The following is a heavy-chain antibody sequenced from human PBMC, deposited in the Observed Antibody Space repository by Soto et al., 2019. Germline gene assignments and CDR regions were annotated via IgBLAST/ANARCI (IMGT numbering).Heavy chain of an antibody. Sequence: EVQLVESGGGLVMPGGSLRLSCAASGFTFSSYHMNWVRQAPGKGLEWVSSINPSTSHIYYADSVRGRFTISRDNSKNSLYRQMHNLRTEDAAVYYCARGYCGGGGCYLRRDAFDVWGQGTMVTVSS. V-gene: IGHV3-21*01. J-gene: IGHJ3*01. D-gene: IGHD2-15*01. CDR3: ARGYCGGGGCYLRRDAFDV. CDR1: GFTFSSYH. CDR2: INPSTSHI.